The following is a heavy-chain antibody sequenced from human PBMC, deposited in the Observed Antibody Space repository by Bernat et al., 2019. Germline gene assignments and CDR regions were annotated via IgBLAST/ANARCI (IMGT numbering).Heavy chain of an antibody. CDR3: VLWRGTEND. Sequence: EVQVVESGGGLVQPGGSLRLSCAVSGFTFSDSWMSWVRQAPGKGLEWVAHMNQDGSWKNYVDSVKGRFTISRDSPGFSLSLQMNNLRGEDTAVYYCVLWRGTENDWGQGTLVTVSS. J-gene: IGHJ4*02. D-gene: IGHD3-10*01. CDR1: GFTFSDSW. CDR2: MNQDGSWK. V-gene: IGHV3-7*03.